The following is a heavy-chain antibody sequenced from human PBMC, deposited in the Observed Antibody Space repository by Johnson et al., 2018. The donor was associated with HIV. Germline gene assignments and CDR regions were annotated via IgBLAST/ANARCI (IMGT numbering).Heavy chain of an antibody. CDR2: ISWDGGST. D-gene: IGHD2-15*01. V-gene: IGHV3-43D*03. CDR1: GFTFDDYA. CDR3: AKGFFGPWHCSGGSCYSVDAFDI. Sequence: VQLVESGGVVVQPGGSLRLSCAASGFTFDDYAMHWVRQAPGKGLEWVSLISWDGGSTYYADSVKGRFSISRDNSKNSLYLQMNSLRAEDTALYYCAKGFFGPWHCSGGSCYSVDAFDIWGQGTMVTVSS. J-gene: IGHJ3*02.